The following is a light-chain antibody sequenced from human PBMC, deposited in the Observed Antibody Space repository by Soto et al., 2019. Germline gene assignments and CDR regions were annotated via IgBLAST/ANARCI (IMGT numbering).Light chain of an antibody. CDR3: LQHNSYPLT. CDR1: QAIGNV. CDR2: AAS. Sequence: DIQMTQSQSSLSESEGDKATTISRAGQAIGNVLGRYKQNPGKPPKRLIYAASSLQSGVPSRFSGSGSGTEFTLTISSLQPEDFATYYCLQHNSYPLTFGGGTKVEIK. J-gene: IGKJ4*01. V-gene: IGKV1-17*01.